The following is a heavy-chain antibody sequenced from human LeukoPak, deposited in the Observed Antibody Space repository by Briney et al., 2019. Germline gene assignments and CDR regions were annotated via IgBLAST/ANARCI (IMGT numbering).Heavy chain of an antibody. CDR3: AIRRI. CDR2: ISRSGST. J-gene: IGHJ3*02. V-gene: IGHV4-4*02. Sequence: PSGTLSLTCAVSGGSISSSDWWTWVRQPPGKGLEWIGEISRSGSTNYNTSLKSQVNISVDKSKNQFSLQLSSMTAADTAVYYCAIRRIWGQGTMVTVSS. CDR1: GGSISSSDW.